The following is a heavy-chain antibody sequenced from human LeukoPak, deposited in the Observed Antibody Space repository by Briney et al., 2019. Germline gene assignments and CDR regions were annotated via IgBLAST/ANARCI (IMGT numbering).Heavy chain of an antibody. D-gene: IGHD6-19*01. Sequence: WXXQPAGKGLEWIGRIYTSGSTNYNPSLKSRVTMSVDTSKNQFSLKLSSVTAADTAVYYCAREAWLGNFDYWGQGTLXT. CDR2: IYTSGST. CDR3: AREAWLGNFDY. V-gene: IGHV4-4*07. J-gene: IGHJ4*02.